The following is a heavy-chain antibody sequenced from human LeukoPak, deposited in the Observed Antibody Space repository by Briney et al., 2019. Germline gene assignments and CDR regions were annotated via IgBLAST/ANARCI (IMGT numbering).Heavy chain of an antibody. Sequence: GASVKVSCKVSEYTLTELSMHWVRQAPGKGLEWMGGFDPEDGETIYAQKFQGRVTMTEDTSTDTAYMELSSLRSEDTAVYYCATGRGSGYDLYYFDYWGQGTLVTVSS. CDR3: ATGRGSGYDLYYFDY. D-gene: IGHD5-12*01. V-gene: IGHV1-24*01. J-gene: IGHJ4*02. CDR2: FDPEDGET. CDR1: EYTLTELS.